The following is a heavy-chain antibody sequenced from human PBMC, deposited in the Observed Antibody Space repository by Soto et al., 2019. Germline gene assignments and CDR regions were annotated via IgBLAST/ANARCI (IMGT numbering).Heavy chain of an antibody. CDR1: GYTFTSYY. D-gene: IGHD5-12*01. V-gene: IGHV1-46*03. CDR2: INPSGGST. Sequence: QVQLVQSGAEVKKPGASVKVSCKASGYTFTSYYMHWVRQAPGQGLEWMGIINPSGGSTSYAQKLQGRVTRTRDTSTSTVYMELSSLRSEDTVVYYCAILSGYDSFDYWGQGTLVTGSS. J-gene: IGHJ4*02. CDR3: AILSGYDSFDY.